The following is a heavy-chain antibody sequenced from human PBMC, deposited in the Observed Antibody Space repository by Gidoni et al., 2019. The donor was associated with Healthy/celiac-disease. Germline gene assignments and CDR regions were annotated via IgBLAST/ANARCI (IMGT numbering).Heavy chain of an antibody. CDR2: ISSSGSTI. Sequence: EVQLVESGGGLVQPGGSLRRSCAASGFTCSSYEMNWVRQAPGKGLEWVSYISSSGSTIYYAVSVKGRFTISRDNAKNSLYLQMNSLRAEDTAVYYCARVRDYGDYVDGLDYWGQGTLVTVSS. V-gene: IGHV3-48*03. J-gene: IGHJ4*02. D-gene: IGHD4-17*01. CDR1: GFTCSSYE. CDR3: ARVRDYGDYVDGLDY.